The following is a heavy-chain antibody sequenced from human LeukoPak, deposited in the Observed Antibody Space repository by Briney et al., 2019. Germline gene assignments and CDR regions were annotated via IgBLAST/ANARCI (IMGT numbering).Heavy chain of an antibody. Sequence: GGSLRLSCAASGFTFSSYSMNWVRQAPGKGLEWVSYISSSSSTIYYADSVKGRFTISRDNAKNSLYLQMNSLRAEDTAVYYCARAPSSKGFDYWGQGTLVTVSS. V-gene: IGHV3-48*01. CDR2: ISSSSSTI. CDR3: ARAPSSKGFDY. CDR1: GFTFSSYS. J-gene: IGHJ4*02. D-gene: IGHD4-11*01.